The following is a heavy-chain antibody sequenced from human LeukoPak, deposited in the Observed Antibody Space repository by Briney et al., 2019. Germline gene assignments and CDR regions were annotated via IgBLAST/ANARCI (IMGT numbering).Heavy chain of an antibody. CDR2: IIPIFGTA. D-gene: IGHD6-19*01. J-gene: IGHJ4*02. Sequence: SVKLSCKASGGTFSSYAISWVRQAPGQGLEWMGGIIPIFGTANYAQKLQGRVTITTDESTSTAYMELSSLRSEDTAVYYCASGSSGWYRVDYWGQGTLVTVSS. CDR3: ASGSSGWYRVDY. CDR1: GGTFSSYA. V-gene: IGHV1-69*05.